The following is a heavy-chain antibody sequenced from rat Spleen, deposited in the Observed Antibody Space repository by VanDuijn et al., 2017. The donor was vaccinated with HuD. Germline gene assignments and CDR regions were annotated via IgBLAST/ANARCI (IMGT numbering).Heavy chain of an antibody. CDR2: ISYEGSST. V-gene: IGHV5-22*01. D-gene: IGHD1-4*01. CDR1: GFSFSSNW. CDR3: ARQGGYNSYVMDA. Sequence: EVQLVESGGGLVQPGSPLKLSCAASGFSFSSNWLNWIRQAPKKGLEWVASISYEGSSTYYGDSVKGRFTISRDNAKSTLYLQMDSLRSEDTATYYCARQGGYNSYVMDAWGQGASVTVSS. J-gene: IGHJ4*01.